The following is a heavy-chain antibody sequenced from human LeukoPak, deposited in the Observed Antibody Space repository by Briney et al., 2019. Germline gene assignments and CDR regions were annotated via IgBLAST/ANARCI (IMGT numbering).Heavy chain of an antibody. CDR2: IYHSGST. J-gene: IGHJ3*02. CDR1: GGSISSSNW. Sequence: PSETLSLTCAVSGGSISSSNWWSWVRQPPGKGLEWIGEIYHSGSTNYNPSLKSRVTISVDTSKNQFSLKLSSVTAADTAVYYCARTYYYGSGSYYRAIDAFDIWGQGTMVTVSS. D-gene: IGHD3-10*01. CDR3: ARTYYYGSGSYYRAIDAFDI. V-gene: IGHV4-4*02.